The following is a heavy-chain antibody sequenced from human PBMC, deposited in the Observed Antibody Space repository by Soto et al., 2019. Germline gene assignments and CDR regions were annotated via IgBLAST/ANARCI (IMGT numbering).Heavy chain of an antibody. CDR1: GASINIGDYY. V-gene: IGHV4-30-4*01. CDR3: ARGADR. J-gene: IGHJ4*02. Sequence: SETLSLTCTVSGASINIGDYYWTWIRQTPGKGLEWIGNIHHSGTTKYNPSLRSRLTLSLDTSNNQFSLNLNSVTVADTAVYFCARGADRWGQGSLVTVSS. CDR2: IHHSGTT. D-gene: IGHD6-19*01.